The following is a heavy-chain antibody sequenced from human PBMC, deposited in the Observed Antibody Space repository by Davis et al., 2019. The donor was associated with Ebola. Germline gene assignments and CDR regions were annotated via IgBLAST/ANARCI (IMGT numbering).Heavy chain of an antibody. CDR2: ISGSGGST. V-gene: IGHV3-23*01. Sequence: GESLKISCAASGFTFSSYAMSWVRQAPGKGLEWVSAISGSGGSTYYAGSVKGRFTISRDNSKNTLYLQMNSLRAEDPAVYYCAKDVLLGYSSSGGMDVWGQGTTVTVSS. CDR3: AKDVLLGYSSSGGMDV. J-gene: IGHJ6*02. CDR1: GFTFSSYA. D-gene: IGHD6-6*01.